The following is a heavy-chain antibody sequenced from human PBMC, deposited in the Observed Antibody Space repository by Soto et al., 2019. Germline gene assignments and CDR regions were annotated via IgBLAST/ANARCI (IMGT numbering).Heavy chain of an antibody. V-gene: IGHV4-59*12. J-gene: IGHJ4*02. D-gene: IGHD3-22*01. CDR3: ARDSLSRDYYDSSGYHRYYFDY. CDR1: GGSISSYY. Sequence: VSGGSISSYYWSWIRQPPGNGLEWIGYIYYSGSTYYNPSLKSRVTISVDTSKNQFSLKLSSVTAAGTAVYYCARDSLSRDYYDSSGYHRYYFDYWGQGTLVTVSS. CDR2: IYYSGST.